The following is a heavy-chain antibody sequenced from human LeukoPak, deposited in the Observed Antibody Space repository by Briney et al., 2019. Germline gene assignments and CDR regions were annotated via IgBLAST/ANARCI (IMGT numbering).Heavy chain of an antibody. CDR1: GGSITSGGYY. CDR3: AGGVLPAYYGMDV. Sequence: SETLSLTCTVSGGSITSGGYYWSWIRQHPGKGLEWIGYIYYSGSTYYNPSLKSRVTIPVDTSKNQFSLKLSSVTAADTAVYYCAGGVLPAYYGMDVWGQGTTVTVSS. CDR2: IYYSGST. D-gene: IGHD1-26*01. J-gene: IGHJ6*02. V-gene: IGHV4-31*03.